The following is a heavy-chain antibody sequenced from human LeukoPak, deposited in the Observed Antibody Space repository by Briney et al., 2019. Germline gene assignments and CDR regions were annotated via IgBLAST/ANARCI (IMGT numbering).Heavy chain of an antibody. Sequence: ASVKVSCKASKDTFTIYDVNWVRQATGLGLEWMGRMNPNSGNTGYAQKFQGRVTMTMNSSISTAYMELTSLTSEDTAVYYCARSTMGARRRYDYWGQGTLVTVSS. CDR2: MNPNSGNT. J-gene: IGHJ4*02. CDR3: ARSTMGARRRYDY. CDR1: KDTFTIYD. V-gene: IGHV1-8*01. D-gene: IGHD1-26*01.